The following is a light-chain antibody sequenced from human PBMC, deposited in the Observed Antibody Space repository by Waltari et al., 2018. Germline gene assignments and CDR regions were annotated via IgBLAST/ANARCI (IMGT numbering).Light chain of an antibody. CDR1: QSVLYSSNNKNY. J-gene: IGKJ1*01. CDR2: WAS. V-gene: IGKV4-1*01. Sequence: DIVMTQSPDSLAVSLGERATINCKSSQSVLYSSNNKNYLTWYQQKPGQPPKLRIYWASTRESGVPGRFSGSGSVTDFTLTISSLQAEDVAVYYCQQYYNIPWTFGQGTKVEIK. CDR3: QQYYNIPWT.